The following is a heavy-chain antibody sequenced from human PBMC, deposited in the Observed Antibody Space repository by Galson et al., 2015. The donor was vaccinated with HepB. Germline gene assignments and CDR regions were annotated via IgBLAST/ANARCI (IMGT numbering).Heavy chain of an antibody. CDR1: GLTFSTYA. CDR3: ARQLAIDY. V-gene: IGHV3-23*01. J-gene: IGHJ4*02. CDR2: ISGIDGST. Sequence: SLRLSCAASGLTFSTYAMSWVRQAPGKGLEWVSGISGIDGSTYYADSVKGRFTISRDNSKNTLFLQMNSLRADDTAVYYCARQLAIDYWGQGTLVTVSS. D-gene: IGHD5-12*01.